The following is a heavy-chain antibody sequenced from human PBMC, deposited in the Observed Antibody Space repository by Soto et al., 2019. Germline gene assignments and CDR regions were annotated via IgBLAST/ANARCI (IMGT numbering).Heavy chain of an antibody. J-gene: IGHJ6*02. V-gene: IGHV3-53*01. Sequence: PGGSLRLSCAASGFTVSSNYMNWVRQAPGRGLEWVSIIYSGGRAYYADSVKGRFTISRDNSKNTLYLQMNRLRAEDTAVYYCARGMDIVIRGGSNGMDVWGQGTTVTVS. D-gene: IGHD5-12*01. CDR3: ARGMDIVIRGGSNGMDV. CDR2: IYSGGRA. CDR1: GFTVSSNY.